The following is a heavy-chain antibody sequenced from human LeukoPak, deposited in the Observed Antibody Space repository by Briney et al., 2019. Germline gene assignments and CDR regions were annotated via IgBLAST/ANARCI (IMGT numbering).Heavy chain of an antibody. V-gene: IGHV1-69*13. Sequence: GASVKVSCKASGGTFSSYALGSVRQAPGQGLEWMGGFIPIFGTANYAQKFQGRVTITADESTSTAYMELSSLRSEDTAVYYCARGSKGYSSGWYPEYFQHWGQGTLVTVSS. CDR1: GGTFSSYA. J-gene: IGHJ1*01. CDR2: FIPIFGTA. D-gene: IGHD6-19*01. CDR3: ARGSKGYSSGWYPEYFQH.